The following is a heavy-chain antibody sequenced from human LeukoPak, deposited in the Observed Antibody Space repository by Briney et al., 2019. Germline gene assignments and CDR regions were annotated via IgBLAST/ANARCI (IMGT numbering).Heavy chain of an antibody. CDR2: LNTGGNST. CDR1: GFNFSNYW. D-gene: IGHD3-10*01. V-gene: IGHV3-74*01. J-gene: IGHJ4*02. CDR3: TREGAYDSGTYGAGDY. Sequence: GGSLRLSCTASGFNFSNYWMHWVRQAPGKGLVWVSRLNTGGNSTIYADSVKGRFIISRDNAKSTLYLQMDSLRADDTGVYYCTREGAYDSGTYGAGDYWGQGTLVTVSS.